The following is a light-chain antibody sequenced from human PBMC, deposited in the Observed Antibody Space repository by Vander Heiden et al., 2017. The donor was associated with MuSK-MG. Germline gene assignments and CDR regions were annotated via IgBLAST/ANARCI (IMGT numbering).Light chain of an antibody. CDR2: DAS. CDR1: QSVSSY. Sequence: EIVLTQSPATLSLSPGERATLPCRGSQSVSSYLDWYQQKPGQAPRLLIYDASNRAIGIPVRFSGSGSGTDFTLTSSSLEPEDFAVYYWQQRSNLITFGQGTQLXIK. V-gene: IGKV3-11*01. CDR3: QQRSNLIT. J-gene: IGKJ5*01.